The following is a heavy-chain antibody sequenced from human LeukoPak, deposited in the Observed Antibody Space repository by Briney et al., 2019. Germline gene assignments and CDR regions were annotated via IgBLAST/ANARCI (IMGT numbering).Heavy chain of an antibody. CDR2: INPNSGGT. D-gene: IGHD2-8*01. CDR3: ARVEWQFKDPIDY. Sequence: ASVKVSCKASGYTFTGYYMHWVRQAPGQGLEWMGWINPNSGGTNYAQKFQGRVTMTRDTSISTAYMELSRLRSDDTAVHYCARVEWQFKDPIDYWGQGTLVTVSS. J-gene: IGHJ4*02. V-gene: IGHV1-2*02. CDR1: GYTFTGYY.